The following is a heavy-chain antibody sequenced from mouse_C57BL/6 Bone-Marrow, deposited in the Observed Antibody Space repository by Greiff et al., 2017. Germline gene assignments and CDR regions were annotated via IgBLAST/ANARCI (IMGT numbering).Heavy chain of an antibody. CDR2: ISSGSSTI. J-gene: IGHJ2*01. CDR3: AIDYDGDYFDY. Sequence: EVKLMESGGGLVKPGGSLKLSCAASGFTFSDYGMHWVRQAPEKGLEWVAYISSGSSTIYYADTVKGRFTISRDNAKNTLFLQMTSLRSEDTAMSYCAIDYDGDYFDYWGQGTTLTVSS. CDR1: GFTFSDYG. D-gene: IGHD2-4*01. V-gene: IGHV5-17*01.